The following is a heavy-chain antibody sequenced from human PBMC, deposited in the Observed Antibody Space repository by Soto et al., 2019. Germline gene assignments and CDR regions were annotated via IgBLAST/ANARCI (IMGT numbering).Heavy chain of an antibody. CDR3: ARGREIFGAVTPFEY. CDR2: INHTGST. Sequence: WTWIRQHPGKGLEWIGEINHTGSTKYNPSLKSRVTISLDTSKNQFSLSLRSVTAADTAVYYCARGREIFGAVTPFEYWGQGTQVAVSS. V-gene: IGHV4-34*01. D-gene: IGHD3-3*01. J-gene: IGHJ4*02.